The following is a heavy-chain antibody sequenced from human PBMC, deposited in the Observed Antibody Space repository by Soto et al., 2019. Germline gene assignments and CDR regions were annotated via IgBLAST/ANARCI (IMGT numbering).Heavy chain of an antibody. CDR2: IYGSGSA. J-gene: IGHJ6*02. D-gene: IGHD3-10*01. Sequence: PSETLSLTCTVSGGSISSYYWSWIRQPAGKGLELIGRIYGSGSASYNPSLKSRVTMSLDTSKNQFSLKLSSVTAADTALYYCARDYFGSASYDWGQGTTATVSS. CDR3: ARDYFGSASYD. CDR1: GGSISSYY. V-gene: IGHV4-4*07.